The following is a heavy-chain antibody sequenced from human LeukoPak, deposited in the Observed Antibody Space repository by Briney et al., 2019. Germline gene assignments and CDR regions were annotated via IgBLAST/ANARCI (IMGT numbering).Heavy chain of an antibody. V-gene: IGHV1-8*01. CDR3: ARGRGPGIYDSSGNDY. Sequence: ASVKVSCKASGYTFTSYDINWVRQATGQGLEWMGWMNPNSGNTGYAQKFQGRVTLTRNTSISTAYMELSSLRSEDTAVYYCARGRGPGIYDSSGNDYWGQGTLVTVSS. CDR2: MNPNSGNT. D-gene: IGHD3-22*01. J-gene: IGHJ4*02. CDR1: GYTFTSYD.